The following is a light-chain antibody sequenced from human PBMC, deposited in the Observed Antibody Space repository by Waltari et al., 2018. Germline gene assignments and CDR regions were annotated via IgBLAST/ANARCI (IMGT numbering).Light chain of an antibody. CDR3: QQYNNWPRT. V-gene: IGKV3-15*01. CDR2: GAS. CDR1: QSISSH. J-gene: IGKJ1*01. Sequence: EVLMTQSPATLSVSPGERVTLSCRASQSISSHLVWYQQKPGQAPRLLIYGASTRAPGIPDTFSGSGSGTEFTLTISSMQPEDFALYYCQQYNNWPRTFGQGTKVEIK.